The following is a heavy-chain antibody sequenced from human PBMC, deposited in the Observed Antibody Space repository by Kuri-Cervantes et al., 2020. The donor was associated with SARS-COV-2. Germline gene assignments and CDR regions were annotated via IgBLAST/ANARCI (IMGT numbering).Heavy chain of an antibody. Sequence: SVKVSCKASGGTFSSYASSWVRQAPGQGLEWMGGIIPIFGTANYAQKFQGRVTITADKSTSTAYMELSSLRSEDTAVYYCARSRPKYSSSWYYYGMDVWGQGTTVTVSS. CDR3: ARSRPKYSSSWYYYGMDV. J-gene: IGHJ6*02. CDR2: IIPIFGTA. D-gene: IGHD6-13*01. CDR1: GGTFSSYA. V-gene: IGHV1-69*06.